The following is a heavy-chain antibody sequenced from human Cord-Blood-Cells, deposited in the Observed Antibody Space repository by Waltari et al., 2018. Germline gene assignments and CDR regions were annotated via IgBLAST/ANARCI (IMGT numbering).Heavy chain of an antibody. J-gene: IGHJ4*02. V-gene: IGHV3-74*01. CDR1: GFTFSRYW. D-gene: IGHD3-10*01. CDR3: ARGEVRGVISREHFDY. Sequence: GGGLVQPGGSLRLSCAASGFTFSRYWMHWVRQAPGRGLVWVSRINSDGSSTSYADSVKGRFTISRDNAKNTLYLQMNSLRAEDTAVYYCARGEVRGVISREHFDYWGQGTLVTVSS. CDR2: INSDGSST.